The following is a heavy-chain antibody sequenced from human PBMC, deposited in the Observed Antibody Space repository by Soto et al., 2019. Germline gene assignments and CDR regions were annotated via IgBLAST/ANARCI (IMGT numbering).Heavy chain of an antibody. CDR2: INPNSGGT. V-gene: IGHV1-2*04. CDR1: GYTFTGYY. Sequence: QVQLVQSGAEVKKPGASVKVSCKASGYTFTGYYMNWVRQAPGQGLEWMGWINPNSGGTNYAQKFQGWVTMTSDTSISTDYMQRSRLRSDDPAVYYFARRSYWSGGSCYDYWGQGTLFTVSS. J-gene: IGHJ4*02. D-gene: IGHD2-15*01. CDR3: ARRSYWSGGSCYDY.